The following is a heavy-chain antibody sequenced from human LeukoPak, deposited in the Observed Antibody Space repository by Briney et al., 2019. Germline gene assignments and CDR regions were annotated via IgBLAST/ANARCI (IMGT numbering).Heavy chain of an antibody. J-gene: IGHJ4*02. D-gene: IGHD3-22*01. CDR3: ARDLNYYDSSGYGH. CDR1: GFTFSTNY. CDR2: IYSGGSP. V-gene: IGHV3-53*01. Sequence: SGGSLRLSCAVSGFTFSTNYMRWVRQAPGKELEWFSVIYSGGSPYYADSVKGRFTISRDNSKNTLYIQMNSLRAEDTAVYYCARDLNYYDSSGYGHWGQGTLVTVSS.